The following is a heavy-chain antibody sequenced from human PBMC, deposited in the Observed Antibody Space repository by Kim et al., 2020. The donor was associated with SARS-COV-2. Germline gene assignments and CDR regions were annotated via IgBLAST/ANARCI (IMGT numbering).Heavy chain of an antibody. V-gene: IGHV6-1*01. Sequence: SQTLSLTCAISGDSVSSNSAAWTWLRQSPSRGLEWLGRTYYRSKWYKDYALSVKSRITIIPDTSKNQFSLHLNSVTPDDTAVYYCARGGWEFDYWGQGTLVTVSS. CDR1: GDSVSSNSAA. CDR2: TYYRSKWYK. D-gene: IGHD6-19*01. CDR3: ARGGWEFDY. J-gene: IGHJ4*02.